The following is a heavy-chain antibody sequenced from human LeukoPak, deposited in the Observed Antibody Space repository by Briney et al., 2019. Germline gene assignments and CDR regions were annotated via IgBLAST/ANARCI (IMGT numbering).Heavy chain of an antibody. D-gene: IGHD2-8*01. V-gene: IGHV4-39*07. CDR3: ARGLCTNGVCHSFDI. Sequence: SETLSLTCTVSGGSISSSSYYWGWIRQPPGKGLEWIGSIYYSGSTYYNPSLKSRVTISVDTSKNQFSLKLSSVTAADTAVYYCARGLCTNGVCHSFDIWGQGTMVTVSS. J-gene: IGHJ3*02. CDR1: GGSISSSSYY. CDR2: IYYSGST.